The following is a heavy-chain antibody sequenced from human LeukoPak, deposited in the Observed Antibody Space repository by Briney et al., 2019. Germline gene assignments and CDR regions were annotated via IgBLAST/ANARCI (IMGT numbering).Heavy chain of an antibody. CDR1: GGSISSYY. D-gene: IGHD5-24*01. CDR2: IYYSGRT. Sequence: SETLSLTYTVSGGSISSYYWSWIRQPPGKGLEWIGYIYYSGRTYYNPSLKSRATMSVDTSKDQFSLKLTSVIAADTAVYYCARHGVATMKRVDVWGKGTSVTVSS. V-gene: IGHV4-59*08. J-gene: IGHJ6*04. CDR3: ARHGVATMKRVDV.